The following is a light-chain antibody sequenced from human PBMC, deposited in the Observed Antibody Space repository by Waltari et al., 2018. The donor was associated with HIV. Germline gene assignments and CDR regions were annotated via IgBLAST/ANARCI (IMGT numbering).Light chain of an antibody. Sequence: EVVLTQSPGTLSLSPGERATLFCRASPSVPINYVAWFQQKPGQAPRLFISGASSRATGIPDRFSGSGSGTDFTLTITRLEPEDFAVYYFHQYGTSPWTFGQGTKVEIK. V-gene: IGKV3-20*01. CDR2: GAS. CDR3: HQYGTSPWT. CDR1: PSVPINY. J-gene: IGKJ1*01.